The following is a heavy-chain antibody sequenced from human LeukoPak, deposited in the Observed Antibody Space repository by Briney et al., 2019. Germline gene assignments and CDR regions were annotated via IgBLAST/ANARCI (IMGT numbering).Heavy chain of an antibody. CDR1: GYTFTSYA. D-gene: IGHD3-22*01. CDR3: ARDLDFRTYYYDSSSNLSFDY. Sequence: ASVKVSCKASGYTFTSYAMNWVRQAPGQGLEWMGWINTNTGNPTYAQGFTGRFVFSLDTSVSTAYLQISSLKAEDTAVYYCARDLDFRTYYYDSSSNLSFDYWGQGTLVTVSP. J-gene: IGHJ4*02. CDR2: INTNTGNP. V-gene: IGHV7-4-1*02.